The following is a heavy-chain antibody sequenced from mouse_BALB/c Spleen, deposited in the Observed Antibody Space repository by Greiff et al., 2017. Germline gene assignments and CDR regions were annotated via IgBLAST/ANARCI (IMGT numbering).Heavy chain of an antibody. J-gene: IGHJ2*01. V-gene: IGHV3-6*02. Sequence: EVKLMESGPGLVKPSQSLSLTCSVTGYSITSGYYWNWIRQFPGNKLEWMGYISYDGSNNYNPSLKNRISITRDTSKNQFFLKLNSVTTEDTATYYCARGPYDRYFDYWGQGTTLTVSS. D-gene: IGHD2-14*01. CDR3: ARGPYDRYFDY. CDR1: GYSITSGYY. CDR2: ISYDGSN.